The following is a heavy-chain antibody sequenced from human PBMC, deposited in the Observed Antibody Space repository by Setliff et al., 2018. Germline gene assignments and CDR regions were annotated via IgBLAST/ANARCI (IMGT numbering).Heavy chain of an antibody. CDR3: ARGYCSSPSCFFAGWFDP. J-gene: IGHJ5*02. V-gene: IGHV4-34*01. Sequence: PSETLSLTCAVYGGSFSGYYWSWIRQPPGKGLEWIGEINHTGSTNYSPSLKSRVTISVDTSKNQFSLKLTPVTAADTAVYYCARGYCSSPSCFFAGWFDPWGQGTLVTVSS. CDR2: INHTGST. CDR1: GGSFSGYY. D-gene: IGHD2-2*01.